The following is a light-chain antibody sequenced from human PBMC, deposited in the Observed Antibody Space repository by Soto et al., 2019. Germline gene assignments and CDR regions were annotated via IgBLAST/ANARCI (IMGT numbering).Light chain of an antibody. J-gene: IGKJ3*01. CDR3: QQYGSSRGA. V-gene: IGKV3-20*01. Sequence: EIGLTQSPGTLSLSPGERATLSCRASQSVSSSYLAWYQQKPGQAPRLLIYGASSRATGIPDRFSGSGSGTDFTLTISRLEPDDFAVYYCQQYGSSRGAFGPGTKVDIK. CDR2: GAS. CDR1: QSVSSSY.